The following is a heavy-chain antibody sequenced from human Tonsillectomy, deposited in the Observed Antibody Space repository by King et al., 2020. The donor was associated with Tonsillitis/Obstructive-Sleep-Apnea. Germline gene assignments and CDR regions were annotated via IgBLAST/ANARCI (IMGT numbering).Heavy chain of an antibody. CDR1: GYSFFSHW. D-gene: IGHD3-16*01. CDR2: IYPGDSDT. J-gene: IGHJ4*02. CDR3: ARRAGGQNYGLDY. V-gene: IGHV5-51*03. Sequence: QLVQSGAEVKKPGESLKISCQGSGYSFFSHWIVWVRQMPGKGLEWVGLIYPGDSDTRYSPSFQGQVTISADKSITTAYMQWSSLKAADTAMYYCARRAGGQNYGLDYWGQGTLVTVSS.